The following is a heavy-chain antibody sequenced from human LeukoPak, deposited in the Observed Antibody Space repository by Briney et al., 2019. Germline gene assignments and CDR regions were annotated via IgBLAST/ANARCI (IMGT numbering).Heavy chain of an antibody. CDR2: IYSDNT. CDR1: GFTVSTNS. J-gene: IGHJ4*02. CDR3: ARRAGAYSHPYDY. V-gene: IGHV3-53*01. D-gene: IGHD4/OR15-4a*01. Sequence: GGSLRLSCTVSGFTVSTNSMSWVRQAPGKGLEWVSFIYSDNTHYSDSVKGRFTISRDNSKNTLYLQMNSLRAEDTAVYYCARRAGAYSHPYDYWGQGTLVAVSS.